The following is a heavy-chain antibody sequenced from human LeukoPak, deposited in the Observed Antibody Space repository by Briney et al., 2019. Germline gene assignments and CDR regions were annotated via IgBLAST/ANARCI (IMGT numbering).Heavy chain of an antibody. V-gene: IGHV4-39*02. J-gene: IGHJ5*02. CDR1: GVSISSSNSY. D-gene: IGHD3-22*01. CDR3: ARDSEEHYYYDSSGYPYNWFDP. CDR2: IYYSGNT. Sequence: SETLSLTCTVSGVSISSSNSYWGWIRQPPGKGLEWIGSIYYSGNTYYNASLKSQVSISIDTSKNQFSLRLTSVTAADTAVYYCARDSEEHYYYDSSGYPYNWFDPWGQGTLVTVSS.